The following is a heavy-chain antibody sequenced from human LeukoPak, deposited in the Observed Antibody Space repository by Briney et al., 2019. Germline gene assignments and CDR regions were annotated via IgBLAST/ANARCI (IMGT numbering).Heavy chain of an antibody. D-gene: IGHD3-22*01. V-gene: IGHV3-7*05. J-gene: IGHJ4*02. CDR3: ASILYDSSGQRIDY. Sequence: GGSLTLACEASGFTVTTKYRSWVRQAPGKGLEWVANIKQDGSEKYYVDSVTGRFTTSRTTGNSSLCQQMNSLGTTDTAVYYCASILYDSSGQRIDYWGQGTLVTVSS. CDR2: IKQDGSEK. CDR1: GFTVTTKY.